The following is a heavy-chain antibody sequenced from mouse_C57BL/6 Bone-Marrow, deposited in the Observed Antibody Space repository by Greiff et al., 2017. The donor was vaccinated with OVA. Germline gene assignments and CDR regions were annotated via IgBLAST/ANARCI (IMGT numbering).Heavy chain of an antibody. CDR1: GYTFTSYW. D-gene: IGHD1-1*01. CDR3: GRESYYYGSSGY. CDR2: IDPSDSYP. Sequence: QVQLQQPGAELVMPGASVKLSCKASGYTFTSYWMHWVKQRPGQGLEWIGEIDPSDSYPNYNQKFKGKSTLTVDKSSSTAYMQLSSLTSEDAAVYYCGRESYYYGSSGYWGQGTLVTVSA. V-gene: IGHV1-69*01. J-gene: IGHJ3*01.